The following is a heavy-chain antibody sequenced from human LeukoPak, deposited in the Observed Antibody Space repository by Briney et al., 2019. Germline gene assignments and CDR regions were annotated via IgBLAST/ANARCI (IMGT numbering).Heavy chain of an antibody. J-gene: IGHJ4*02. Sequence: PGRSLRLSCAASGFTFDDYAMHWVRQAPGKGLEWVSGISWNSGSIGYADSVKGRFTISRDNAKNSLYLQMNSLRDEDTAVYYCARVYSYGYEDYWGQGTLVTVSS. CDR2: ISWNSGSI. CDR1: GFTFDDYA. V-gene: IGHV3-9*01. D-gene: IGHD5-18*01. CDR3: ARVYSYGYEDY.